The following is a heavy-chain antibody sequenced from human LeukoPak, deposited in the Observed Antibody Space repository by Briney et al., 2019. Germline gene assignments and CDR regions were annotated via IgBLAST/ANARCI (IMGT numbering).Heavy chain of an antibody. CDR2: ISSSSSYM. CDR3: ARDAGYYDSSGYYWGGLDY. CDR1: GFTFSSYS. J-gene: IGHJ4*02. D-gene: IGHD3-22*01. V-gene: IGHV3-21*01. Sequence: GGSLRLSCAASGFTFSSYSMNWVRQAPGKGLEWVSSISSSSSYMYYADSVKGRFTISRDNAKNSLYLQMNSLRAEDTAVYYCARDAGYYDSSGYYWGGLDYWGQGTLVTVSS.